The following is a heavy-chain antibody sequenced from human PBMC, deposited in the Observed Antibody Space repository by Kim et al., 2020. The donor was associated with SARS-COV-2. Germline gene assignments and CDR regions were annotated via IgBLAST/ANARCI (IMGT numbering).Heavy chain of an antibody. CDR1: GFTFSSYG. CDR3: AKDLYCSSTSCYSGAYY. D-gene: IGHD2-2*02. V-gene: IGHV3-30*18. Sequence: GGSLRLSCAASGFTFSSYGMHWVRQAPGKGLEWVAVISYDGSNKYYADSVKGRFTISRDNSKNTLYLQMNSLRAEDTAVYYCAKDLYCSSTSCYSGAYY. CDR2: ISYDGSNK. J-gene: IGHJ6*01.